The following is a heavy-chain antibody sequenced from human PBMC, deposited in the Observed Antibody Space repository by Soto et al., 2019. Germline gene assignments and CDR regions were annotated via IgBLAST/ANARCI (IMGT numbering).Heavy chain of an antibody. Sequence: QVQLQESGPGLVKPSETLSLTCTVSGGSISSYYWSWIRQPPGKGLEWIGYIYYSGSTNYNPSLKSRVTISVDTSKNQFSLKLSSVTAADTAVYYCARGKYSGYDYHGRFDYWGQGTLVTVSS. CDR1: GGSISSYY. V-gene: IGHV4-59*01. CDR2: IYYSGST. CDR3: ARGKYSGYDYHGRFDY. D-gene: IGHD5-12*01. J-gene: IGHJ4*02.